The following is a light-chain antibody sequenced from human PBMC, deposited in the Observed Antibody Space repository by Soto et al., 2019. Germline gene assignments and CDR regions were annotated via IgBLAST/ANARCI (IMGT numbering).Light chain of an antibody. CDR3: QQRSKWPVT. V-gene: IGKV3-15*01. CDR2: GAS. J-gene: IGKJ4*01. Sequence: EIVMTQSPATLSVSPGERATLSCRASQSVSSNLAWYQQKPGQAPMLLIYGASTRATGIPARFSGSGSGTDFTLTISSLEAEDFALYYCQQRSKWPVTFGGGTKVDIK. CDR1: QSVSSN.